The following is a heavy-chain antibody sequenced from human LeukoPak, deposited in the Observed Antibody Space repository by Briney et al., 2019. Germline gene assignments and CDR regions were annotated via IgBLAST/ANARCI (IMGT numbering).Heavy chain of an antibody. CDR3: ARGGLIRLESWFDP. CDR1: GVSISSGGYY. D-gene: IGHD3-3*01. J-gene: IGHJ5*02. Sequence: PSETLSLTCTVSGVSISSGGYYWSWIRQPPGKGLEWIGYIYYSGSTNYNPSLKSRVTISVDTSKNQFSLKLSSVTAADTAVYYCARGGLIRLESWFDPWGQGTLVTVSS. V-gene: IGHV4-61*08. CDR2: IYYSGST.